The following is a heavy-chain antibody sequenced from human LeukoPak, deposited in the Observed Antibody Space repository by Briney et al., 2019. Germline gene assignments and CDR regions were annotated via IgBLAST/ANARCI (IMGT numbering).Heavy chain of an antibody. D-gene: IGHD1-26*01. CDR1: GGSISSYY. CDR3: ARDNPQVGATTGGFDP. V-gene: IGHV4-59*01. J-gene: IGHJ5*02. CDR2: IYYSGST. Sequence: SETLSLTCTVSGGSISSYYWSWIRQPPGKGLEWIGYIYYSGSTNYNPSLKSRVTISVDTSKNQFSLKLSSVTAADTAVYYCARDNPQVGATTGGFDPWGQGTLVTVSS.